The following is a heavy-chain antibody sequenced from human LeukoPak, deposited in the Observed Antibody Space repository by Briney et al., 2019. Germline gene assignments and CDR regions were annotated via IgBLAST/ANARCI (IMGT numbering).Heavy chain of an antibody. D-gene: IGHD5-24*01. CDR1: GGSISSYY. J-gene: IGHJ5*02. Sequence: SETLSLTCTVSGGSISSYYWSWIRQPPGKGLEWIGEINHSGSTNYNPSLKSRVTISVDTSNNQFSLKLRFVTAADPAVYYCARPTSPRDDLWFDPWGQGTLVTVSS. CDR3: ARPTSPRDDLWFDP. CDR2: INHSGST. V-gene: IGHV4-34*01.